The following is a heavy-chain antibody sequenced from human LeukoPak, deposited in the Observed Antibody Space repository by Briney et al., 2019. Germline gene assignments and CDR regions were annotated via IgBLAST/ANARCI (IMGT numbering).Heavy chain of an antibody. J-gene: IGHJ4*02. CDR2: NYYSGST. CDR3: ARHGGDYGGDSGTYYFDF. Sequence: PSQTLSLTCSVSGGSINSDDYYWNWIRQPPGKGLEWIGYNYYSGSTYYNPSLKSRVTISVDTSKNQFSLKLSSVTAADTAVYYCARHGGDYGGDSGTYYFDFWGQGTLVTVSS. D-gene: IGHD4-23*01. CDR1: GGSINSDDYY. V-gene: IGHV4-30-4*01.